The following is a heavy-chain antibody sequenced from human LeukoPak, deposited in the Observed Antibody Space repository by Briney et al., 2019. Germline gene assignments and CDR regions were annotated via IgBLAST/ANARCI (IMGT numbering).Heavy chain of an antibody. CDR3: ASFYCSGGSCYQYYYYYYMDV. CDR1: GGSISSSSYY. J-gene: IGHJ6*03. CDR2: IYYSGST. V-gene: IGHV4-39*01. D-gene: IGHD2-15*01. Sequence: SETLSLTCTVSGGSISSSSYYWGWIRQPPGKGLEWIGSIYYSGSTYSNPSLRSRVTISVDTSKNQFSLKLSSVTAADTAVYYCASFYCSGGSCYQYYYYYYMDVWGKGTTVTISS.